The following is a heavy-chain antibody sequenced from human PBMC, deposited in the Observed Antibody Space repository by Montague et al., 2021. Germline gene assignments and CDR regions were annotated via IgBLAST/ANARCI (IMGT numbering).Heavy chain of an antibody. CDR2: INHLGTT. D-gene: IGHD2-2*01. CDR1: GESLSGYY. CDR3: ARARGYCSSTFCPEWFDP. J-gene: IGHJ5*02. Sequence: SETLSLTCAVYGESLSGYYWSWIRQSPGKGLQWIAEINHLGTTNYNPPLKSRVTVSVDTSKNQFSLRLNSVTAADTAVYYCARARGYCSSTFCPEWFDPWGRGTLVTISS. V-gene: IGHV4-34*01.